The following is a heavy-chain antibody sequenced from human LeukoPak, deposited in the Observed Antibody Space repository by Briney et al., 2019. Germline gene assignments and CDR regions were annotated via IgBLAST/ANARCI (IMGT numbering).Heavy chain of an antibody. Sequence: GGSLRLSCAASGFTFSSYAMSWVRQAPGKGLEWVSAISGSGGSTYYADSVKGRFTISRDNSKNTLYLQMNSLRAEDTAVYYCAKDLGGWGSYRFPFDHWGQGTLVTVSS. D-gene: IGHD3-16*02. CDR3: AKDLGGWGSYRFPFDH. J-gene: IGHJ4*02. CDR1: GFTFSSYA. CDR2: ISGSGGST. V-gene: IGHV3-23*01.